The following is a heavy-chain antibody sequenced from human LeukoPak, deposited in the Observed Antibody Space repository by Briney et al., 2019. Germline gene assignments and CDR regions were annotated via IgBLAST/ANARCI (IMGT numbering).Heavy chain of an antibody. V-gene: IGHV3-33*01. J-gene: IGHJ6*03. D-gene: IGHD6-25*01. CDR2: IWYDGSNK. Sequence: GGSLRLSCAASGFTFSSYGMHWVRQAPGKGLGWVAVIWYDGSNKYYVDSVKGRFTISRDNSKNTLYLQMNSLRADDTAVYYCARFAAGGSYYYYMDVWGKGTTVTVSS. CDR1: GFTFSSYG. CDR3: ARFAAGGSYYYYMDV.